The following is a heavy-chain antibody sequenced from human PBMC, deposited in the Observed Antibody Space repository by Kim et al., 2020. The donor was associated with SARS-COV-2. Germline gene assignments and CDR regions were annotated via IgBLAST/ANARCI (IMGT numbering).Heavy chain of an antibody. V-gene: IGHV1-3*01. CDR2: INAGNGNT. J-gene: IGHJ6*02. CDR1: GYTFTSYA. CDR3: AKNRNYYGSGRQRADYYYYGMDV. D-gene: IGHD3-10*01. Sequence: ASVKVSCKASGYTFTSYAMHWVRQAPGQRLEWMGWINAGNGNTKYSQKFQGRVTITRDTSASTAYMELSSLRSEDTAVYYCAKNRNYYGSGRQRADYYYYGMDVWGQGTTVTVSS.